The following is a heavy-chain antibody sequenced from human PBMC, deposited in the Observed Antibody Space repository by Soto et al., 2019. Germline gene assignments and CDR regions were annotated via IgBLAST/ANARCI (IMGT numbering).Heavy chain of an antibody. CDR1: GFTFSSYG. CDR2: ISYDGSNK. Sequence: PGGSLRLSCAASGFTFSSYGMHWVRQAPGKGLEWVAVISYDGSNKYYADSVKGRFTISRDNSKNTLYLQMNSLRAEDTAVYYCAKENRDPKYYYYYGMDVWGQGTTVTVSS. V-gene: IGHV3-30*18. J-gene: IGHJ6*02. CDR3: AKENRDPKYYYYYGMDV.